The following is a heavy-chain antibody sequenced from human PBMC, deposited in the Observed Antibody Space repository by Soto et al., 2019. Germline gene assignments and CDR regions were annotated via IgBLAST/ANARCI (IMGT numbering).Heavy chain of an antibody. CDR3: ARDERLYYYDSSGYYYNY. Sequence: VGSLRLSCAASGFTFSSYAMHWVRQAPGKGLEWVAVISYDGSNKYYADSVKGRFTISRDNSKNTLYLQMNSLRAEDTAVYYCARDERLYYYDSSGYYYNYWGQGTLVTVSS. V-gene: IGHV3-30-3*01. J-gene: IGHJ4*02. D-gene: IGHD3-22*01. CDR2: ISYDGSNK. CDR1: GFTFSSYA.